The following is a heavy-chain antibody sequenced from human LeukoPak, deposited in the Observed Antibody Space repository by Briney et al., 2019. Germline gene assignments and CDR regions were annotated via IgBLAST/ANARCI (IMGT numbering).Heavy chain of an antibody. CDR3: AREGAAAGTVLSNWFDP. V-gene: IGHV4-59*01. CDR2: IYYSGST. Sequence: PSETQSLTCTVSGGSISSYYWSWIRQPPGKGLEWIGYIYYSGSTNYNPSLKSRVTISVDTSKNQFSLKLSSVTAADTAVYYCAREGAAAGTVLSNWFDPWGQGTLVTVSS. D-gene: IGHD6-13*01. J-gene: IGHJ5*02. CDR1: GGSISSYY.